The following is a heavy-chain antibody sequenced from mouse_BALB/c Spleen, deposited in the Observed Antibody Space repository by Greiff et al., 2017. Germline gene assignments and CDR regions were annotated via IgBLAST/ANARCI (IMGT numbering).Heavy chain of an antibody. D-gene: IGHD2-4*01. V-gene: IGHV6-6*02. Sequence: EVKLMESGGGLVQPGGSMKLSCVASGFTFSSYWMSWVRQSPEKGLEWVAEIRLKSDNYATHYAESVKGKFTISRDDSKSRLYLQMNSLRAEDTGIYYCTVYYDYGGYAMDYWGQGTSVTVSS. J-gene: IGHJ4*01. CDR3: TVYYDYGGYAMDY. CDR1: GFTFSSYW. CDR2: IRLKSDNYAT.